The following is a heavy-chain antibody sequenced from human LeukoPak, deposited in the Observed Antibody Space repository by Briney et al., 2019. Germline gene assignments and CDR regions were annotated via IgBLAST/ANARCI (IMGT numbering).Heavy chain of an antibody. Sequence: SETLSLTCTVSGGSISSSSYCWGWIRQPPGKGLEWIGSIYYSGSTYYNPSLKSRVTISVDTSKNQFSLKLSSVTAADTAVYYCARHRGGSYRSDAFDIWGQGTMVTVSS. D-gene: IGHD1-26*01. CDR2: IYYSGST. J-gene: IGHJ3*02. CDR3: ARHRGGSYRSDAFDI. CDR1: GGSISSSSYC. V-gene: IGHV4-39*01.